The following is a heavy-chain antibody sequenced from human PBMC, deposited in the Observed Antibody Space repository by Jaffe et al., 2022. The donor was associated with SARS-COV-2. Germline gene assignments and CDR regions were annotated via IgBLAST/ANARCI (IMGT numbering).Heavy chain of an antibody. D-gene: IGHD5-18*01. Sequence: QVQLQESGPGLVKPSQTLSLTCTVSGGSISSGSYYWSWIRQPAGKGLEWIGRIYTSGSTNYNPSLKSRVTISVDTSKNQFSLKLSSVTAADTAVYYCASSGYSYALRVYFQHWGQGTLVTVSS. J-gene: IGHJ1*01. CDR1: GGSISSGSYY. CDR2: IYTSGST. V-gene: IGHV4-61*02. CDR3: ASSGYSYALRVYFQH.